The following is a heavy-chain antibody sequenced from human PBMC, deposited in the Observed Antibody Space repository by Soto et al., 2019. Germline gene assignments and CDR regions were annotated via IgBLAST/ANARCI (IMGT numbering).Heavy chain of an antibody. V-gene: IGHV1-46*01. D-gene: IGHD2-15*01. CDR2: INPGSGRT. J-gene: IGHJ4*02. Sequence: GASVKVSCKASGYTLTRYFLHWVRQAPGQGLEWVGLINPGSGRTTYAQKFRDRIIMTSDTSASTVYMELSSLRSEDSAVYYCAKTLSGGSYTDNRLDYWGQGTLVTVSS. CDR3: AKTLSGGSYTDNRLDY. CDR1: GYTLTRYF.